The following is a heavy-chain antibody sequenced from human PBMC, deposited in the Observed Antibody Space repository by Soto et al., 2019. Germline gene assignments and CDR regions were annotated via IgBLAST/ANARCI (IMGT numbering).Heavy chain of an antibody. J-gene: IGHJ4*02. V-gene: IGHV3-30-3*01. CDR2: ISFAGSDT. D-gene: IGHD3-10*01. Sequence: GGSLRLSCGASGFAFSTYPMHWVRQAPGKGLDWVGFISFAGSDTLYEYAVKVRFTISIDNSNNTLFLQMNSLSAEDTAVYYCARVGVASASYSFYFDXWGRGILVTVSX. CDR3: ARVGVASASYSFYFDX. CDR1: GFAFSTYP.